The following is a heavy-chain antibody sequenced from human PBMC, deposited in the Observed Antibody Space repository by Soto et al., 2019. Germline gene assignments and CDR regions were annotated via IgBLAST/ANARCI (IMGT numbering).Heavy chain of an antibody. Sequence: ASVKVSCKASGYSFATYGIIGVRQAPGKGLEGMGWISAYNGNKNYDQKLQDRVTMTTDTSTSTDYLELRNLRSDDTAVYYCARAGQYYDSSGFANWGQGTLVTVSS. CDR2: ISAYNGNK. V-gene: IGHV1-18*01. D-gene: IGHD3-22*01. CDR3: ARAGQYYDSSGFAN. J-gene: IGHJ4*02. CDR1: GYSFATYG.